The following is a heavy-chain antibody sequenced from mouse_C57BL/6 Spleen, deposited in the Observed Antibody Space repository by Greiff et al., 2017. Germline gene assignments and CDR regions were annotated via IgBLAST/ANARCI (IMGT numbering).Heavy chain of an antibody. CDR3: ARQDDYYGSSPYYAMDY. CDR2: ISNGGGST. J-gene: IGHJ4*01. D-gene: IGHD1-1*01. V-gene: IGHV5-12*01. Sequence: EVQRVESGGGLVQPGGSLKLSCAASGFTFSDYYMYWVRQTPEKRLEWVAYISNGGGSTYYPDTVKGRFTISRDNAKNTLYLQMSRLKSEDTAMYYCARQDDYYGSSPYYAMDYWGQGTSVTVSS. CDR1: GFTFSDYY.